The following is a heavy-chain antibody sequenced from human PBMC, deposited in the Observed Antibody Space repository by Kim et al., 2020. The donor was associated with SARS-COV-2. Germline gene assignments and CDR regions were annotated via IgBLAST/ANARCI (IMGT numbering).Heavy chain of an antibody. CDR3: ARDPDGDYLYYYYYYGMDV. D-gene: IGHD4-17*01. Sequence: GGSLRLSCAASGFTFISYSMNWVRQAPGKGLEWVSYISSSSSTIYYADSVKGRFTISRDNAKNSLYLQMNSLRDEDTAVYYCARDPDGDYLYYYYYYGMDVCGQGTTVTVSS. CDR1: GFTFISYS. CDR2: ISSSSSTI. J-gene: IGHJ6*02. V-gene: IGHV3-48*02.